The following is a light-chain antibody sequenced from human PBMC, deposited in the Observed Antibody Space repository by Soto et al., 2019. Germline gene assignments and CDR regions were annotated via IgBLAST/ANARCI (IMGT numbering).Light chain of an antibody. J-gene: IGKJ2*01. Sequence: DIQMTQSPSTVSASVGDGVTITCRASQSISTWLAWYQQKPGKAPKLLIYDASTLESGVPSGFSGSGSGTEFTLTISSLQPDDFATYYCQQYNSYPYTFCQGTKLEIK. V-gene: IGKV1-5*01. CDR2: DAS. CDR1: QSISTW. CDR3: QQYNSYPYT.